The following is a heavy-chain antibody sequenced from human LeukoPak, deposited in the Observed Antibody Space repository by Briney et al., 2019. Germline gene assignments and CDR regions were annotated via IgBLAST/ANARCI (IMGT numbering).Heavy chain of an antibody. CDR1: GFTFSSYA. V-gene: IGHV3-23*01. CDR3: ARDRLWIAAGLDY. CDR2: ISGSGGST. Sequence: AGGSLRLSCAASGFTFSSYAMSWVRQAPGKGLEWVSAISGSGGSTYYADSVKGRFTISRDNSKNSLYLQMNSLRAEDTAVYYRARDRLWIAAGLDYWGQGTLVTVSS. D-gene: IGHD6-25*01. J-gene: IGHJ4*02.